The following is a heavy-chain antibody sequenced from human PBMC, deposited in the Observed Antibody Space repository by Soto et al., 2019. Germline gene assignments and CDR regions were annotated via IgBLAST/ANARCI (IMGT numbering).Heavy chain of an antibody. V-gene: IGHV4-34*01. J-gene: IGHJ5*02. CDR3: AMGIVGDTSWFDP. D-gene: IGHD1-26*01. CDR2: INHSGST. Sequence: SETLSLTCAVYGGSFSGYYWSWIRQPPGKGLEWIGEINHSGSTNYNPSLKSRVTISVDTSKNQFSLKLSPVTAADTAVYYCAMGIVGDTSWFDPWGQGTLVTVSS. CDR1: GGSFSGYY.